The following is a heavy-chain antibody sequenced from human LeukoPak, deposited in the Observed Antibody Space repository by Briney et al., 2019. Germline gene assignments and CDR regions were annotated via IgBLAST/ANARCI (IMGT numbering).Heavy chain of an antibody. Sequence: SETLSLTCAVSGGSISSSNWWSWVRQPPGKGLEWIGYIYYSGSTYYNPSLKSRVTISVDTSKNQFSLKLSSVTAADTAVYYCARRSTVTSFDYWGQGTLVTVSS. J-gene: IGHJ4*02. CDR3: ARRSTVTSFDY. D-gene: IGHD4-17*01. CDR2: IYYSGST. CDR1: GGSISSSNW. V-gene: IGHV4-4*02.